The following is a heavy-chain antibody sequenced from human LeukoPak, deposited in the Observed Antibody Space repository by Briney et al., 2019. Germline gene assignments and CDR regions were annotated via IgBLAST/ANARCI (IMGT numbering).Heavy chain of an antibody. CDR2: IWYDGSKR. D-gene: IGHD3-10*01. CDR3: TTTMVREKRPFDY. Sequence: GGSLRLSCAASGLTFSSHGMHWVRQAPGKGLEWVAVIWYDGSKRYYVDSVKGRFTISRDNSKNMLYLEMNSLRAEDTAVYYCTTTMVREKRPFDYWGQGTLVTVSS. V-gene: IGHV3-33*01. CDR1: GLTFSSHG. J-gene: IGHJ4*02.